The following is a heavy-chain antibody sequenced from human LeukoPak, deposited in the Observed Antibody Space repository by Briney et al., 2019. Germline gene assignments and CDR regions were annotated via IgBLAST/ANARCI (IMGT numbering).Heavy chain of an antibody. CDR2: INSDGSST. J-gene: IGHJ4*02. CDR1: GFTVSSNY. CDR3: ARETNWGPDY. Sequence: PGGSLRLSCAASGFTVSSNYMSWVRQAPGKGLVWVSRINSDGSSTSYADSVKGRFTIFRDNAKNTLYLEMNSLRAEDTAVYYCARETNWGPDYWGQGTLVTVSS. D-gene: IGHD7-27*01. V-gene: IGHV3-74*01.